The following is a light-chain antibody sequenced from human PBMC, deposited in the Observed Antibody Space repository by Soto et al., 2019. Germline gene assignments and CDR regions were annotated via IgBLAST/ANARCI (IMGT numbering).Light chain of an antibody. CDR3: QQYNKLPVT. CDR1: QDINNY. J-gene: IGKJ2*01. Sequence: DIQMTQSPSSLSASVGDRVTITCQASQDINNYLSWFQQTPGKAPKLLIYDASNLETGFPSRFRGSGSGTDFSFTISSRQPEDIATYYCQQYNKLPVTFSQGTKLQL. V-gene: IGKV1-33*01. CDR2: DAS.